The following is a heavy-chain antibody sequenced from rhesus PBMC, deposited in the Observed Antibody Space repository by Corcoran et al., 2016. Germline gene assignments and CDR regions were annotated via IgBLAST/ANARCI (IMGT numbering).Heavy chain of an antibody. Sequence: QVQLQESGPGLVKPSETLSLTCAVSGGSISGHSWHWTLQPPGEGLEWIGYIDCSSERTYYNPSLKSRVTISTDTSKNQFSLKLSSVTDADTAVYYCARRLHGWNDFSLDVWGRGVLVTVSS. CDR1: GGSISGHS. J-gene: IGHJ5-2*02. CDR2: IDCSSERT. D-gene: IGHD1-14*01. CDR3: ARRLHGWNDFSLDV. V-gene: IGHV4-165*02.